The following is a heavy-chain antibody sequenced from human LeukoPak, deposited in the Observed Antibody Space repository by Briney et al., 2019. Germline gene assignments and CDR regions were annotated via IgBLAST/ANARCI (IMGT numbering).Heavy chain of an antibody. D-gene: IGHD1-20*01. Sequence: GGSLRLSCAASGFSFSSYTMNWVRQAPGKGLEWVSIISSSSSYIYYADSVKGRFTISRDNAKNALYLQMNSLRSDDTAVYYCARDGRYNLNYADYWGQGTLVTVSS. CDR3: ARDGRYNLNYADY. V-gene: IGHV3-21*04. CDR2: ISSSSSYI. CDR1: GFSFSSYT. J-gene: IGHJ4*02.